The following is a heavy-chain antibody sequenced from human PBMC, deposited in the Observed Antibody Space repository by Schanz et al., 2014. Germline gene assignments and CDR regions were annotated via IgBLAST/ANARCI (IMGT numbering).Heavy chain of an antibody. CDR3: AKELYSGSHYGWFDP. CDR1: TFTFSSYW. CDR2: ISGSGGST. D-gene: IGHD1-26*01. V-gene: IGHV3-23*04. J-gene: IGHJ5*02. Sequence: EVPLVESGGGLVQPGGSLRLSCAASTFTFSSYWMHWVRQAPGKGLAWISAISGSGGSTYYADSVKGRFTISRDNSNHTLYLQMTSLRSADTAVYYCAKELYSGSHYGWFDPWGQGTLVTVSS.